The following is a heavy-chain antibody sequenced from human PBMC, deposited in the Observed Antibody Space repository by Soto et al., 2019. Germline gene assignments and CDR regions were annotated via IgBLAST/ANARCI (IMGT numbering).Heavy chain of an antibody. V-gene: IGHV1-69*01. CDR3: ARSQDSSGYWNNCFDP. J-gene: IGHJ5*02. D-gene: IGHD3-22*01. CDR2: IIPIFGTA. Sequence: QVQLVQSGAEVKKPGSSVKVSCKASGGTFSTYTITWVRQAPGQGLEWMGGIIPIFGTANYPQKFQGRVTITADESTSTAYMEMSSLRSEDTAVYYCARSQDSSGYWNNCFDPWAREPWSPSPQ. CDR1: GGTFSTYT.